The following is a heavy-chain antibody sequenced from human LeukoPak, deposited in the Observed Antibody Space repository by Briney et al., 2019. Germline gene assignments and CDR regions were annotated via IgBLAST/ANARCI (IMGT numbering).Heavy chain of an antibody. Sequence: SETLSLTCAVYGGSFSSSSYYWGWIRQPPGKGLEWIGSIYYSGSTYYNPSLKSRVTISVDTSKNQFSLKLSSVTAADTAVYYCASRGYCSSTSCWYYFDYWGQGTLVTVSS. CDR2: IYYSGST. D-gene: IGHD2-2*03. V-gene: IGHV4-39*01. J-gene: IGHJ4*02. CDR1: GGSFSSSSYY. CDR3: ASRGYCSSTSCWYYFDY.